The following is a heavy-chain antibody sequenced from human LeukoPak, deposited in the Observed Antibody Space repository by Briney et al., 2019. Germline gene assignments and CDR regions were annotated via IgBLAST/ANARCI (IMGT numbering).Heavy chain of an antibody. Sequence: ASVKVSCKASGYTFTGYYMHGVRQAPGQGLDGMGWINPNSGGTNYAQKFQGRVTMTRDTSISTAYMELSRLRSDDTAVYYCARIYGSGSYDDYWGQGTLVTVSS. V-gene: IGHV1-2*02. CDR1: GYTFTGYY. CDR3: ARIYGSGSYDDY. CDR2: INPNSGGT. D-gene: IGHD3-10*01. J-gene: IGHJ4*02.